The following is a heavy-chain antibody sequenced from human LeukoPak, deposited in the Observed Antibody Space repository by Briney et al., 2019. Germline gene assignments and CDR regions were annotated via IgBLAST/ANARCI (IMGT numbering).Heavy chain of an antibody. Sequence: PGGSLRLSCAASGFTFSSYWMHWVRHAPGKGLVWVSRINSDGSSTSYADSVKGRFTISRDNAKNTLYLQMNSLRAEDTAVYYCARDGGKYYYGSGSYSRFDPWGQGTLVTVSS. J-gene: IGHJ5*02. CDR1: GFTFSSYW. CDR3: ARDGGKYYYGSGSYSRFDP. V-gene: IGHV3-74*01. CDR2: INSDGSST. D-gene: IGHD3-10*01.